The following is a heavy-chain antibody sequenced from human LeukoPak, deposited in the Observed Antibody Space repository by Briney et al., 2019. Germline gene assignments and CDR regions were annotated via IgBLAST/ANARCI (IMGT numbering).Heavy chain of an antibody. CDR2: ISSSGSTI. J-gene: IGHJ4*02. CDR1: GFTFSSYE. CDR3: AKSGSEVIFDN. V-gene: IGHV3-48*03. D-gene: IGHD3-10*01. Sequence: GGSLRLSCAASGFTFSSYEMNWVRQAPGKGLEWVSYISSSGSTIYYADSVKGRFTISRDNAKNSLYLQMNSLRAEDTAVYYCAKSGSEVIFDNWGQGTLVTVSS.